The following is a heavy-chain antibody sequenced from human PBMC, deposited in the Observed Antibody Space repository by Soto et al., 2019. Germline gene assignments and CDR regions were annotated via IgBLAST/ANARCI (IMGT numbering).Heavy chain of an antibody. J-gene: IGHJ4*02. CDR1: GGTFSSYA. Sequence: SVKVSCKASGGTFSSYAISWVREAPGQGLEWMGGIIPIFGTANYAQKFQGRVTITADESTSTAYMELSSLRSEDTAVYYCARLLYSGSHFDYWGQGTLVTVSS. CDR3: ARLLYSGSHFDY. V-gene: IGHV1-69*13. CDR2: IIPIFGTA. D-gene: IGHD1-26*01.